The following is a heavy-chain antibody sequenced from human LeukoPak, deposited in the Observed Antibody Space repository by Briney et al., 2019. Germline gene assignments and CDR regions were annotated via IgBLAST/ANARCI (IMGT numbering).Heavy chain of an antibody. CDR1: GYTFTSYY. Sequence: ASVKVSCKAPGYTFTSYYMHWVRQAPGQGLEWMGIINPSGGSTNYAQKFQGRVTMTRDMSTSTVYMELSSLRSEDTAVYYCARDGVAGVYYFDYWSQGTLVTVSS. V-gene: IGHV1-46*01. CDR2: INPSGGST. CDR3: ARDGVAGVYYFDY. J-gene: IGHJ4*02. D-gene: IGHD6-19*01.